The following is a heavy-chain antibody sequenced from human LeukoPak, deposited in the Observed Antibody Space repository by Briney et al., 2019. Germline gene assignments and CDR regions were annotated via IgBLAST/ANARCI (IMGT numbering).Heavy chain of an antibody. D-gene: IGHD3-10*01. CDR2: ISSSGSTI. Sequence: GGSLRLSCAACGFTFSSYEMNWVRQAPGKGLEWVSYISSSGSTIYYADSVKGRFTISRDNAKNSLYLQMNSLRAEDTAVYYCARDSRLRSGSYSLGGSYDAFDIWGQGTMVTVSS. CDR1: GFTFSSYE. J-gene: IGHJ3*02. V-gene: IGHV3-48*03. CDR3: ARDSRLRSGSYSLGGSYDAFDI.